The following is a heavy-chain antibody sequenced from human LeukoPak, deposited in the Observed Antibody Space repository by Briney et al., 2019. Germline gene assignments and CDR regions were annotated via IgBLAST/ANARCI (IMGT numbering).Heavy chain of an antibody. CDR3: ARAPSYDILTGYYYGMDV. CDR1: GGSISSSNW. V-gene: IGHV4-4*02. D-gene: IGHD3-9*01. Sequence: SGTLSLTCAVSGGSISSSNWWSWVRQPPGKGLERIGEIYHSGSTNYNPSLKSRVTISVDKSKNQFSLKLSSVTAADTAVYYCARAPSYDILTGYYYGMDVWGQGTTVTVSS. J-gene: IGHJ6*02. CDR2: IYHSGST.